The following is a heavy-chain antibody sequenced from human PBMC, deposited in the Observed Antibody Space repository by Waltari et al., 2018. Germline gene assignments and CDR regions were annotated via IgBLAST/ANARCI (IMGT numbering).Heavy chain of an antibody. J-gene: IGHJ6*02. CDR2: INPNGNA. CDR1: GGSFSGYF. CDR3: ARLNSRGYHDIFTGQYSTSHYYGLDV. D-gene: IGHD3-9*01. V-gene: IGHV4-34*01. Sequence: QVQLQQWGAGLLKPSETLSLTCAVSGGSFSGYFWTWIRQPPGKGLEWSGEINPNGNAHYHPSLKRRVTIALDTSTNQISLKLSSVTAADTAVYFCARLNSRGYHDIFTGQYSTSHYYGLDVWGQGTTVTVSS.